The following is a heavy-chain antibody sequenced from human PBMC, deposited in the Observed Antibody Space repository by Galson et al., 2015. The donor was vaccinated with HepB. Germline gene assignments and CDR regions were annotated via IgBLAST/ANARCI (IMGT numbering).Heavy chain of an antibody. CDR3: AREGGYSHYFDY. J-gene: IGHJ4*02. CDR2: ISYDGSNK. CDR1: GFTFSSYA. V-gene: IGHV3-30*04. Sequence: SLRLSCAASGFTFSSYAMHWVRQAPGKGLEWVAVISYDGSNKYYADSVKGRFTISRDNSKNTLYLRMNSLRAEDTAVYYCAREGGYSHYFDYWGQGTLVTVSS. D-gene: IGHD5-18*01.